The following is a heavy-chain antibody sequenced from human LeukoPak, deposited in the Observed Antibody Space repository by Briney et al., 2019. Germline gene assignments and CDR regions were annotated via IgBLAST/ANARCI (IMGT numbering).Heavy chain of an antibody. CDR2: IIPIFGTA. J-gene: IGHJ5*02. D-gene: IGHD1-26*01. CDR1: GYTFTSYY. Sequence: SVKVSCKASGYTFTSYYMHWVRQAPGQGLEWMGGIIPIFGTANYAQKFQGRVTITADESTSTAYMELSSLRSEDTAVYYCARVPGSYLWFDPWGQGTLVTVSS. V-gene: IGHV1-69*13. CDR3: ARVPGSYLWFDP.